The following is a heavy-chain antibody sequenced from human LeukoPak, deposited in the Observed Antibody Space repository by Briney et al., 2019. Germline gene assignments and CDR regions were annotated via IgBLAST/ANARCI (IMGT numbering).Heavy chain of an antibody. Sequence: ASVKVSCKASGGTFSSYAISWVRQAPGQGLEWMGRIIPILGIANYAQKFQGRVTFTADKSTSTAYMELSSLRSEDTAVYYCARVPIRVRDVFHFDYWGQGTLVTVSS. J-gene: IGHJ4*02. CDR3: ARVPIRVRDVFHFDY. CDR2: IIPILGIA. V-gene: IGHV1-69*04. CDR1: GGTFSSYA. D-gene: IGHD3-10*01.